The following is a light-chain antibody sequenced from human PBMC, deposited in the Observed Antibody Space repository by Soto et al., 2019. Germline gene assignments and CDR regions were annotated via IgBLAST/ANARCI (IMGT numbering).Light chain of an antibody. CDR2: EVN. J-gene: IGLJ1*01. CDR3: TSFTTTSTHV. Sequence: QSALTQRVSLSGSRRQAITTSPTRTSREIGAYDYVSWFQPHPGKDRKLMISEVNDRPSGVSNRFCGCKSGNTAYLTSSGLQVEDEAEYFCTSFTTTSTHVFGTGTKVTVL. V-gene: IGLV2-14*03. CDR1: SREIGAYDY.